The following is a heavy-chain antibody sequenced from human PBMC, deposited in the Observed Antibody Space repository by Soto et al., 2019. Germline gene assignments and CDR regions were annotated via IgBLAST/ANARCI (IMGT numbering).Heavy chain of an antibody. Sequence: QVQLQESGPGLVKPSETLSLTCTVSGGSISSYYWSWIRQPPGKGLEWIGYSYYSGSTNYNPSLRRQPDISVDTSKNHFSLKLSSVTAAYTAVYYCARRYGVYFDYWGQGTLVTVSS. J-gene: IGHJ4*02. CDR1: GGSISSYY. CDR3: ARRYGVYFDY. CDR2: SYYSGST. D-gene: IGHD4-17*01. V-gene: IGHV4-59*08.